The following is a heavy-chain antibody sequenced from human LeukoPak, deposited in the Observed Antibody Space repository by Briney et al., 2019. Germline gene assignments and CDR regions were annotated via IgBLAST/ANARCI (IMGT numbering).Heavy chain of an antibody. V-gene: IGHV3-7*01. Sequence: GGSLRLSCAASGFTFSSYWMSWVRQAPGKGLEWVANIKQDGSEKYYVDSVKGRFTISRDNAKNSLYLQMNSLRVEDTAVYYCARDPSYYGSGSRPIAFDIWGQGTMVTVSS. CDR1: GFTFSSYW. J-gene: IGHJ3*02. D-gene: IGHD3-10*01. CDR2: IKQDGSEK. CDR3: ARDPSYYGSGSRPIAFDI.